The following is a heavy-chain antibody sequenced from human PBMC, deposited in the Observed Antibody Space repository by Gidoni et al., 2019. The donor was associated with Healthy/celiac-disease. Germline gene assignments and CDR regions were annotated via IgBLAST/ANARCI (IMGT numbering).Heavy chain of an antibody. CDR1: GYTFTSYD. Sequence: QVQLVQSGAEVKKPGASVKVSCKASGYTFTSYDINWVRQATGQGLEWMGWMNPNSGNTGYAQKFQGRVTMTRNTSISTAYMELSSLRSEDTAVYYCARVGGSSWSLYYYYYGMDVWGQGTTVTVSS. CDR3: ARVGGSSWSLYYYYYGMDV. CDR2: MNPNSGNT. V-gene: IGHV1-8*01. J-gene: IGHJ6*02. D-gene: IGHD6-13*01.